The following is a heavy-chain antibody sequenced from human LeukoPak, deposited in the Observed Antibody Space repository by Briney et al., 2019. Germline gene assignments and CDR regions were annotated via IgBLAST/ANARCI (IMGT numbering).Heavy chain of an antibody. Sequence: SETLSLTCTVSGGSISSYYWSWIRQPPGKGLEWIGYIYHTGSTSYNPSLSSRVTMSVEASRNQFSLKLSSLTAADTAVYYCARDVGSAFDYWGQGLLVTVSS. CDR2: IYHTGST. D-gene: IGHD5-24*01. CDR1: GGSISSYY. V-gene: IGHV4-59*04. CDR3: ARDVGSAFDY. J-gene: IGHJ4*02.